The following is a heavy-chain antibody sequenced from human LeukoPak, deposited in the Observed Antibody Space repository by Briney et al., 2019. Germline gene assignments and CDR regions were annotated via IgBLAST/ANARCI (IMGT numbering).Heavy chain of an antibody. CDR2: ISGSGGST. CDR3: AKDLSGRYFDWLLYQFDY. J-gene: IGHJ4*02. D-gene: IGHD3-9*01. CDR1: GFTFSSYA. V-gene: IGHV3-23*01. Sequence: GGSLRLSCAASGFTFSSYAMSWVRQAPGKGLEWVSAISGSGGSTYYADSVKGRFTISRDNSKNTLYLHMNSLRAEDTAVYYCAKDLSGRYFDWLLYQFDYWGQGTLVTVSS.